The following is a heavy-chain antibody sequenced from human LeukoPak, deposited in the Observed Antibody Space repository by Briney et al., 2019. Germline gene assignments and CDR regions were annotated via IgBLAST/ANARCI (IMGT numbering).Heavy chain of an antibody. CDR2: IYYSGST. CDR3: ARVSYSYYYYYMDV. CDR1: GGSIGSYY. J-gene: IGHJ6*03. Sequence: PSETLSLTCIVSGGSIGSYYWSWIRQPPGKALEWIGYIYYSGSTNYNPSLKSRVTISVDTSKNQFSLKLISVTAADTAVYYCARVSYSYYYYYMDVWGKGTTVTVSS. V-gene: IGHV4-59*01. D-gene: IGHD2-15*01.